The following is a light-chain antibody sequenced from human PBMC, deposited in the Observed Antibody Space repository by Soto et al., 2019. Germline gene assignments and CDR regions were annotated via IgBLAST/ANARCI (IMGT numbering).Light chain of an antibody. CDR3: AGRDDSLNGYV. CDR2: SYN. Sequence: QSALTQPPSASGTPGQSVTISCSGNSSNIGSNTVNWYQQLPGTAPKLLIYSYNQRPSGVPHRFSGSKSGTSASLAISGRQYEDEADYYCAGRDDSLNGYVFGNGTKLTV. J-gene: IGLJ1*01. CDR1: SSNIGSNT. V-gene: IGLV1-44*01.